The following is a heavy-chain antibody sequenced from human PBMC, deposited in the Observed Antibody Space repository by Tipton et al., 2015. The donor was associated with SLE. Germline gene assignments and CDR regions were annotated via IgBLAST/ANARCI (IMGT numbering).Heavy chain of an antibody. CDR2: INHSGST. J-gene: IGHJ4*02. CDR3: ARGGNIYSGSYSELDY. Sequence: TLSLTCAVYGGSFSGYYWSWIRQPPGKGLEWIGEINHSGSTNYNPSLKSRVTISVDTSKNQFSLKLGSVTAADTAVYYCARGGNIYSGSYSELDYWGQGTLVTVSS. CDR1: GGSFSGYY. V-gene: IGHV4-34*01. D-gene: IGHD1-26*01.